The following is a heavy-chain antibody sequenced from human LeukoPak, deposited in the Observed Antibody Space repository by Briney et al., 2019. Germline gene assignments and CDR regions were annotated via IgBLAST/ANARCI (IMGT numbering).Heavy chain of an antibody. Sequence: GGSLRLSCAASGFTFSRHAMNWARQAPGKGLEWVSGISGSGSGGSTYYADSVKGRFTISRDNSKNTLYLQMNSLRAEDSAVYYCARESNGWYDYWGQGILVTVSS. J-gene: IGHJ4*02. CDR1: GFTFSRHA. CDR2: ISGSGSGGST. CDR3: ARESNGWYDY. V-gene: IGHV3-23*01. D-gene: IGHD6-19*01.